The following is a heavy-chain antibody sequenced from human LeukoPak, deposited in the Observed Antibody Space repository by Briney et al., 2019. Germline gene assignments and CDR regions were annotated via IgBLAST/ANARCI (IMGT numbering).Heavy chain of an antibody. V-gene: IGHV3-48*01. CDR2: ISSSSSTI. Sequence: PGGSLRLSCAASGFTFSSYSMNWVRQAPGKGLEWVSYISSSSSTIYYADSVKGRFTISRDNAKNSLYLQMNGLRAEDTAVYYCAREDSSGYYQYYFDYWGQGTLVTVSS. J-gene: IGHJ4*02. CDR1: GFTFSSYS. D-gene: IGHD3-22*01. CDR3: AREDSSGYYQYYFDY.